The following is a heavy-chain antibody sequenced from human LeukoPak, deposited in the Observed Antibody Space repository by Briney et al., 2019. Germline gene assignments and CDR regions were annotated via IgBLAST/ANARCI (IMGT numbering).Heavy chain of an antibody. CDR2: IIPILGIA. CDR3: ARWGDYGDHGDYYYGMDV. J-gene: IGHJ6*02. CDR1: GGTFSSYA. Sequence: ASVKVSCKASGGTFSSYAISWVRQAPGQGLEWMGRIIPILGIANYAQKFQGRVTITADKSTSTAYMELSSLRSEDTAVYYCARWGDYGDHGDYYYGMDVWGQGTTVTVSS. D-gene: IGHD4-17*01. V-gene: IGHV1-69*04.